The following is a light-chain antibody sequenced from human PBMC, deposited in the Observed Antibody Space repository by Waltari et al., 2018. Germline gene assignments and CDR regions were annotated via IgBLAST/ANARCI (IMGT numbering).Light chain of an antibody. Sequence: DIQMTQSPSSLSASVVDRVTITCRASQSISKYLNWYKQKPGKAPKLLIYGASSLQSGVPPRFSGSGSGTEFTLTISSLQPEDFATYYCQQYNIYWTFGQGTKVEIK. CDR3: QQYNIYWT. J-gene: IGKJ1*01. CDR1: QSISKY. CDR2: GAS. V-gene: IGKV1-39*01.